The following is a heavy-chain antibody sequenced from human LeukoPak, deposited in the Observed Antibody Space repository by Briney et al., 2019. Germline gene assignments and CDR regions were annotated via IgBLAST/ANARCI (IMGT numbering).Heavy chain of an antibody. Sequence: PSETLSLTCTVSGDSMTTYLWSWIRQPPGKGLEWIGFISDSGTTYYNPSLKSRVTISVDTSKNQFSLKLSSVTAADTAVYYCARGQVIYDSSGYAPNFDYWGQGTLVTVSS. V-gene: IGHV4-59*12. CDR3: ARGQVIYDSSGYAPNFDY. J-gene: IGHJ4*02. D-gene: IGHD3-22*01. CDR1: GDSMTTYL. CDR2: ISDSGTT.